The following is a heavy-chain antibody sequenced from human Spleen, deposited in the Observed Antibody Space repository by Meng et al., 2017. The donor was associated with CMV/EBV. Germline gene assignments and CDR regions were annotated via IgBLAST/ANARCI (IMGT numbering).Heavy chain of an antibody. Sequence: GESLKISCAASGFTFSSHTLNWVRQAPGRGLDWISYIDNSGTTMYYADSVKGRLTISRDNAKNALYLQMDSLRVEDTAVYYCARCRTDAIGVMDVWGPGTTVTVSS. V-gene: IGHV3-48*04. CDR2: IDNSGTTM. CDR3: ARCRTDAIGVMDV. J-gene: IGHJ6*02. CDR1: GFTFSSHT. D-gene: IGHD2-8*01.